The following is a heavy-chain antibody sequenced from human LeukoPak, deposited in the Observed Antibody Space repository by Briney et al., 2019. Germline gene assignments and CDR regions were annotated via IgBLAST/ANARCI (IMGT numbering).Heavy chain of an antibody. Sequence: GGSLRLSCIASGFSFSGHWMHWARQLPGEGLVWFSLISPTGITTRYADPVKGRFTASRDNAKNTLYLQVNNLRAEHTAVYYCARGPNSNWSGLDFWGQGTLLTVSS. D-gene: IGHD6-6*01. V-gene: IGHV3-74*01. J-gene: IGHJ4*02. CDR2: ISPTGITT. CDR3: ARGPNSNWSGLDF. CDR1: GFSFSGHW.